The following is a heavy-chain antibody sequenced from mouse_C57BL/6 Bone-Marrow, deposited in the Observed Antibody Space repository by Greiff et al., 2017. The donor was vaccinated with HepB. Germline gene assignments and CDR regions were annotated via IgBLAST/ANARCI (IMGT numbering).Heavy chain of an antibody. CDR3: SRGGGITTVVAPFDY. CDR1: GYTFTSYW. CDR2: IDPSDSET. Sequence: QVQLQQPGAELVRPGSSVKLSCKASGYTFTSYWMHWVKQRPIQGLEWIGNIDPSDSETHYNQKFKDKATLTVDKSSSTAYMQLSSLTSEDSAVYYCSRGGGITTVVAPFDYWGQGTTLTVSS. D-gene: IGHD1-1*01. J-gene: IGHJ2*01. V-gene: IGHV1-52*01.